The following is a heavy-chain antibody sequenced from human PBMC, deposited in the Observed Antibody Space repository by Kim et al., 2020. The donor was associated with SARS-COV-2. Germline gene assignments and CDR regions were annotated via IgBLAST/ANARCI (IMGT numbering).Heavy chain of an antibody. Sequence: TYYPDSVKGRFTISRDNSKNTLYLQRNSRGAEDTAVYYGAGTAVAGTGDYWGQGTLVTVSS. CDR2: T. V-gene: IGHV3-53*01. CDR3: AGTAVAGTGDY. J-gene: IGHJ4*02. D-gene: IGHD6-19*01.